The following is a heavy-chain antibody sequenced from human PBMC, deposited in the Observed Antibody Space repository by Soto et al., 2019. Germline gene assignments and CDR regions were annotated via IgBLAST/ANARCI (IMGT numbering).Heavy chain of an antibody. J-gene: IGHJ4*02. CDR3: ARAGRSSSKTVFDY. V-gene: IGHV4-59*01. Sequence: SETLSLTCTVSGGSISGYYWSWIRQAPGKGLEWIGYISYSGSPNYDPSPKSRVTISVDTSQNQFSLKLTSVTAADTAVYYCARAGRSSSKTVFDYWGQGTLVTVSS. D-gene: IGHD6-6*01. CDR2: ISYSGSP. CDR1: GGSISGYY.